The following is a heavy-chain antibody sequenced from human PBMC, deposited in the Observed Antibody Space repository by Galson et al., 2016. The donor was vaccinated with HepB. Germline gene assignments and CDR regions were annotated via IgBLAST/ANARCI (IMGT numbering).Heavy chain of an antibody. CDR2: VSSSGDST. V-gene: IGHV3-23*01. D-gene: IGHD3-9*01. J-gene: IGHJ3*02. Sequence: SLRLSCAASGFSFSNYVMNWVRQAPGKGPEWVSAVSSSGDSTYSAVSVKGRFTISRDNSKNTVFLQMNSLRPEDTAVYYCAKGGDILTGYERYGALDIWGQGTLVTVSS. CDR3: AKGGDILTGYERYGALDI. CDR1: GFSFSNYV.